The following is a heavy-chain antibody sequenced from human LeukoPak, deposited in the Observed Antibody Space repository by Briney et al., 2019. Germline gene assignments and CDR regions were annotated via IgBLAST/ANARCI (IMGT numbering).Heavy chain of an antibody. V-gene: IGHV3-48*03. D-gene: IGHD3-22*01. CDR1: GFTFSSYE. CDR2: ISSSGSTI. Sequence: GGSLRLSCAASGFTFSSYEMNWVRQAPGKGLEWVSYISSSGSTIYYADSVKGRFTISRDNAKNSLYLQMNSLRAEDTAVYYCASPSHSSGYYYGGYFDYWGQGTLVTVSS. J-gene: IGHJ4*02. CDR3: ASPSHSSGYYYGGYFDY.